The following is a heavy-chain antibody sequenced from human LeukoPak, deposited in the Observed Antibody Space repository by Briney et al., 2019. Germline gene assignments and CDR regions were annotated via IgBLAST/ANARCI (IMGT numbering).Heavy chain of an antibody. CDR3: TRDISPKFSDSKSYYDAFDA. CDR1: GFSFSSYC. J-gene: IGHJ3*01. CDR2: INRDGRER. D-gene: IGHD3-22*01. V-gene: IGHV3-7*01. Sequence: GGCLRLSCAVSGFSFSSYCMTWVRQTPGKGLEGVDNINRDGRERHYVDSLEGRFTISRDNAKNSLYLQMSSLRVEDTAVYYCTRDISPKFSDSKSYYDAFDAWGQGTMVTVSS.